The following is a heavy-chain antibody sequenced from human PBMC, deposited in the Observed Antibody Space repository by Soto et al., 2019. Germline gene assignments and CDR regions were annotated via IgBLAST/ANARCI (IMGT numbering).Heavy chain of an antibody. V-gene: IGHV2-5*02. CDR2: IYWDDDK. D-gene: IGHD3-3*01. J-gene: IGHJ5*02. Sequence: SGPKLVNPTQTLTLTCTLSGFSLSTSGVGVGWIRQPPGKALEWLALIYWDDDKRYSPSLKSRLTITKDTSKNQVVLTMTNMDPVDTATYYCAPHSSSITIFGVVIGSWFDPWGQGPLVTVSS. CDR3: APHSSSITIFGVVIGSWFDP. CDR1: GFSLSTSGVG.